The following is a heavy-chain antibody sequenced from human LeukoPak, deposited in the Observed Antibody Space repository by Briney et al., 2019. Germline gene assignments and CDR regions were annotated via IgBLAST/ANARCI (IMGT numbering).Heavy chain of an antibody. CDR1: GFTFSSYG. J-gene: IGHJ5*02. CDR3: AKAGSSSSFDP. V-gene: IGHV3-64*01. Sequence: GGSLRLSCAASGFTFSSYGMHWVRQAPGKGLEYVAAISSNGDNTNYGNSVKGRFTISRDNSKNTLYLQMNSLRAEDTAVYYCAKAGSSSSFDPWGQGTLVTVSS. D-gene: IGHD6-13*01. CDR2: ISSNGDNT.